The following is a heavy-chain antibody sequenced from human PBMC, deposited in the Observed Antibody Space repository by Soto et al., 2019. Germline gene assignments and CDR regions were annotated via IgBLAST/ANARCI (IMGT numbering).Heavy chain of an antibody. V-gene: IGHV1-18*01. J-gene: IGHJ6*02. Sequence: ASVKVSCKASGYTFSHYGIGWVRQAPGQGLEWMGWISAYNGNRHFAEGLRGRITMTTNTTTSTADMELRSLSSDDTAVYYCARGGQECSNSGCGYIYDGMDVWGQGTTVTVSS. D-gene: IGHD1-26*01. CDR1: GYTFSHYG. CDR2: ISAYNGNR. CDR3: ARGGQECSNSGCGYIYDGMDV.